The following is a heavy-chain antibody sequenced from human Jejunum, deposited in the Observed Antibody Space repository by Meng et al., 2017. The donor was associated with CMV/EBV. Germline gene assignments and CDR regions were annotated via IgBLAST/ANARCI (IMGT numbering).Heavy chain of an antibody. CDR1: GYTFFSYD. J-gene: IGHJ5*02. CDR3: ARGIVGTTIDL. V-gene: IGHV1-18*01. D-gene: IGHD1-26*01. Sequence: QVQLVQAGAEVKKPGASVKVSCNASGYTFFSYDITWVRQAPGQGLEWMGWISTYNGKTNFAQKLLGRVTMTTDTSTNTAYMELRSLRSDDTAIYYCARGIVGTTIDLWGRGTLVTVSS. CDR2: ISTYNGKT.